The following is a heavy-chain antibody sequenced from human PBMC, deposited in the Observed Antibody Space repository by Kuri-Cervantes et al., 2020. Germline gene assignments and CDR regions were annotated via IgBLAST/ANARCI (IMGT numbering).Heavy chain of an antibody. J-gene: IGHJ6*03. Sequence: GSLRLSCTVSGGSISSTSHYWGWIRQPPGKGLEWIGSIYYTGSTYYNPSLKSRVTISVDTSKNQFSLKLSSVTAADTAVYYCARVVDYCTTGYCYYMDVWAKGTTVTVSS. D-gene: IGHD3-16*01. V-gene: IGHV4-39*07. CDR3: ARVVDYCTTGYCYYMDV. CDR2: IYYTGST. CDR1: GGSISSTSHY.